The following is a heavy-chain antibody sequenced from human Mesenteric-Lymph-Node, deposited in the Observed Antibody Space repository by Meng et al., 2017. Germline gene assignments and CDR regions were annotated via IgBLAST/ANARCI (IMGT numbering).Heavy chain of an antibody. CDR2: IYSGGST. V-gene: IGHV3-53*01. Sequence: GESLKISCAASGFTVSSNYMSWVRQAPGKGLEWVSVIYSGGSTYYADSVKGRFTISRDNAKNSLYLQMNSLRAEDTAVYYCARVEGGPKIYYYYGMDVWGQGTTVTVSS. CDR1: GFTVSSNY. J-gene: IGHJ6*02. D-gene: IGHD2-15*01. CDR3: ARVEGGPKIYYYYGMDV.